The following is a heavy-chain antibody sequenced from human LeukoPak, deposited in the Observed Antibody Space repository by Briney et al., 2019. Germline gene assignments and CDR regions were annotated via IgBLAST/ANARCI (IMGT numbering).Heavy chain of an antibody. CDR3: ARAVYSYGSYYFDY. D-gene: IGHD5-18*01. V-gene: IGHV4-59*01. J-gene: IGHJ4*02. CDR1: GGSISSYY. CDR2: IYYSGST. Sequence: SETPSLTCTVSGGSISSYYWSWIRQPPGKGLEWIGYIYYSGSTNYNPSLKSRVTISVDTSKNQFSLKLSSVTAADTAVYYCARAVYSYGSYYFDYWGQGTLVTVSS.